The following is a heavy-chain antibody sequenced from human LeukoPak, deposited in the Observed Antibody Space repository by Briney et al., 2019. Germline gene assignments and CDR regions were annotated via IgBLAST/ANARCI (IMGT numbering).Heavy chain of an antibody. CDR3: ARGGRDGYNHGAFDI. CDR1: GGTFSSYA. V-gene: IGHV1-69*04. Sequence: SVKVSCKASGGTFSSYAISWVRQAPGQGLEWMGRIIPIFGIANYAQKFQGRVTITADKSTSTAYMELSSLRSEDTAVYYCARGGRDGYNHGAFDIWGQGTMVTVSS. CDR2: IIPIFGIA. J-gene: IGHJ3*02. D-gene: IGHD5-24*01.